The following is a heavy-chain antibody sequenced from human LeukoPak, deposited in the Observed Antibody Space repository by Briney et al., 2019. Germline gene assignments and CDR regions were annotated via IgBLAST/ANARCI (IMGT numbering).Heavy chain of an antibody. CDR2: ILSDGSKE. CDR1: GFTFSSYG. J-gene: IGHJ4*02. CDR3: AKERRSGNYYDSSGFGSPDY. D-gene: IGHD3-22*01. V-gene: IGHV3-33*06. Sequence: SGGSLRLSCAASGFTFSSYGMHWVRQAPGKGLEWVAVILSDGSKEFYTDSVKGRFTISRDNSKNTLYLQMNSLRAEDTAVYYCAKERRSGNYYDSSGFGSPDYWGQETLVTVSS.